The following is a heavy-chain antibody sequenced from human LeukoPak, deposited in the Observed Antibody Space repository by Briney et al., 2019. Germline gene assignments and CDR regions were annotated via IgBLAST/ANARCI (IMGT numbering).Heavy chain of an antibody. CDR3: ARDRGGKYPFDY. J-gene: IGHJ4*02. Sequence: GGSLRLSCAASGFTFSTYFMHWVRQAPGKGLEWVADIASDGSHTFYVESVKGRFTISRDNSKNTLYLQMNSLRAEDTAVYYCARDRGGKYPFDYWGQGTLVTVSS. D-gene: IGHD3-10*01. V-gene: IGHV3-30-3*01. CDR2: IASDGSHT. CDR1: GFTFSTYF.